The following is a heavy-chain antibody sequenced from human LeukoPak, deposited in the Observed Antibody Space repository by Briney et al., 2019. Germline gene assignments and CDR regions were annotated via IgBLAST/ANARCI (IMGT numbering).Heavy chain of an antibody. Sequence: SETLSLTCAVSGYSISSGYYWGWIRQPPGKGLEWIGSIYHSGSTYYNPSLKSRATISVDTSKNQFSLKLSSVTAADTAVYYCARAKALIVVVPAAYYFDYWGQGTLVTVSS. CDR1: GYSISSGYY. D-gene: IGHD2-2*01. CDR3: ARAKALIVVVPAAYYFDY. V-gene: IGHV4-38-2*01. CDR2: IYHSGST. J-gene: IGHJ4*02.